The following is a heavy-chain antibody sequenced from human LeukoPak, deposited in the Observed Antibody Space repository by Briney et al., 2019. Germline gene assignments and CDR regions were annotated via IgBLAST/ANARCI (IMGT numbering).Heavy chain of an antibody. CDR2: ISYDGSIK. D-gene: IGHD6-19*01. CDR1: GFTFSTFG. V-gene: IGHV3-30*18. J-gene: IGHJ6*02. Sequence: GGSLRLSCAASGFTFSTFGMHWVRQAPGKGLDWVALISYDGSIKYYADSVKGRFTISRGNSKNTLYLQMNSLRDEDTAVYYCAKVSAVGGFYYYGMDVWGQGTTVTVSS. CDR3: AKVSAVGGFYYYGMDV.